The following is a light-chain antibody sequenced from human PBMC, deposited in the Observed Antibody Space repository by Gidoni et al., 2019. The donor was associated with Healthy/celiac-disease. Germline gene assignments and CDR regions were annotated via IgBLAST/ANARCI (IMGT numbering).Light chain of an antibody. V-gene: IGKV3D-15*01. CDR3: QQYNNWPPYT. J-gene: IGKJ2*01. Sequence: IVITQSPATLSMSPGERATLSCRASQRVSSNLARSQQKPAQPPSLLIYGASTRSTGIPARFSGRGSGTEFTLTISSLQSDDFAVYYCQQYNNWPPYTFGQGTKLEIK. CDR1: QRVSSN. CDR2: GAS.